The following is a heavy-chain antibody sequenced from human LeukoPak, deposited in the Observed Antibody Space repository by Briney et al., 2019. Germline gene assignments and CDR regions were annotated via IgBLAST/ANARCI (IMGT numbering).Heavy chain of an antibody. D-gene: IGHD5-18*01. J-gene: IGHJ4*02. CDR1: GGSISSYY. Sequence: PSETLSLTCTVSGGSISSYYWSWIRQPPGKGLEWIGYIYYSGSTNYNPSLKSRVTISVDTSKNQFSLKLSSVTAADTAVYHCARQDSYGSVYYFDYWGQGTLVTVSS. CDR3: ARQDSYGSVYYFDY. CDR2: IYYSGST. V-gene: IGHV4-59*08.